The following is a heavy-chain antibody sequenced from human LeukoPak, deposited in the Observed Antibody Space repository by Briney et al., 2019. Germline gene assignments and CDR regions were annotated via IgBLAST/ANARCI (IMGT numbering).Heavy chain of an antibody. CDR2: ISSSSSYI. CDR1: GFTFSSYE. J-gene: IGHJ3*02. V-gene: IGHV3-21*05. Sequence: GGSLRLSCTVSGFTFSSYEMNWVRQAPGKGLEWVSYISSSSSYIYYADSVKGRFTISRDNAKNSLYLQMNSLRAEDTAVYYCARGRLDAFDIWGQGTMVTVSS. CDR3: ARGRLDAFDI.